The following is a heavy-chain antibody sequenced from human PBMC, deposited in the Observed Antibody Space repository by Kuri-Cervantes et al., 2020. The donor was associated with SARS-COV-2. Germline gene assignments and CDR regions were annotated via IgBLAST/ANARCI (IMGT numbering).Heavy chain of an antibody. V-gene: IGHV3-30-3*01. CDR1: GFTFSSYA. Sequence: GGSLRLSCAASGFTFSSYAMHWVRQAPGKGLEWVAVISYDGSNKYYADSVKGRFTISRDNSKNTLYLQMNSLRAEDTAVYYCARDPGPKAHYGMDVWGQGTTVTVSS. CDR2: ISYDGSNK. J-gene: IGHJ6*02. CDR3: ARDPGPKAHYGMDV.